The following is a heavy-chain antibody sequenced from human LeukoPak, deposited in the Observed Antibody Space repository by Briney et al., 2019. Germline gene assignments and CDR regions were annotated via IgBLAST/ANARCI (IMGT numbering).Heavy chain of an antibody. D-gene: IGHD6-19*01. CDR2: IYSGGST. V-gene: IGHV3-66*01. CDR1: GFTVSSNY. Sequence: PGGSLRLSCAASGFTVSSNYMSWLRQAPGKGLEWVSVIYSGGSTYYADSVKGRFTISRDNSKNTPYLQMNSLRAEDTAVYYCAMTTVAGTFDYWGQGTLVTVSS. CDR3: AMTTVAGTFDY. J-gene: IGHJ4*02.